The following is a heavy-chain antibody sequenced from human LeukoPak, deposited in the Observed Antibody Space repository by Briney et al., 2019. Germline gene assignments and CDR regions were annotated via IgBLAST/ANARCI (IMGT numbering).Heavy chain of an antibody. CDR3: ARGPAGWGYYYMDV. J-gene: IGHJ6*03. V-gene: IGHV4-59*13. Sequence: PSETLSLTCTVSGGSISSYYWSWIRQPPGKGLEWIGYIYCSGSTNYNPSLKSRVTISVDTPKNQFSLKLSSVTAADTAVYYCARGPAGWGYYYMDVWGKGTTVTVSS. D-gene: IGHD3-16*01. CDR1: GGSISSYY. CDR2: IYCSGST.